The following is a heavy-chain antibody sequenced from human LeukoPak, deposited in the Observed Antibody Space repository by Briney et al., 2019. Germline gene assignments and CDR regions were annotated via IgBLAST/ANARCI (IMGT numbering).Heavy chain of an antibody. CDR3: ARVPGEMGATLAYLDY. V-gene: IGHV3-21*01. D-gene: IGHD1-26*01. CDR2: IGSSSTYI. Sequence: GGSLRLSCAASGFTFDSFSINWVRQAPGKGLEWVASIGSSSTYIYYGGSVEGRFTISRDNAKNLVYLEMNSLRAEDTAVYYCARVPGEMGATLAYLDYWGQGTLVFVSS. CDR1: GFTFDSFS. J-gene: IGHJ4*02.